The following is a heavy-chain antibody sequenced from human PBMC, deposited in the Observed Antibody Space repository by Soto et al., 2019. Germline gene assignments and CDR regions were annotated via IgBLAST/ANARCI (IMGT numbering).Heavy chain of an antibody. CDR3: ATKGDYGGWFDP. V-gene: IGHV4-4*07. J-gene: IGHJ5*02. CDR2: ISNGGTT. Sequence: SETLSLTCSISGASIRDKYWSWLRQSAEKGLEFIGRISNGGTTIYNPSLKSRVTMSLDTSKTHFSLRLTSVTAADTAVYYCATKGDYGGWFDPWGQGTLVTVSS. D-gene: IGHD3-10*01. CDR1: GASIRDKY.